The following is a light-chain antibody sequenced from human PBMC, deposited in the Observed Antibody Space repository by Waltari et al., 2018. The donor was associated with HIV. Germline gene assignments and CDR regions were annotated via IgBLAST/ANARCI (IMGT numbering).Light chain of an antibody. V-gene: IGLV1-40*01. CDR3: QSYDGSLGGYV. CDR2: GHT. J-gene: IGLJ1*01. CDR1: ISNIGAGYD. Sequence: SVLTQPPSVSGAPGQRVTISCTGTISNIGAGYDVHWYQQLPGTAPKLLIYGHTIRPSGVPDRFSGPKSGTSASLAITGLQAEDEADYYCQSYDGSLGGYVFGTGTAVTVL.